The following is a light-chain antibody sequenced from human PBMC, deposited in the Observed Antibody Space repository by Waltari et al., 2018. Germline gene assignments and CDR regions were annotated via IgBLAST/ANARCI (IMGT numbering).Light chain of an antibody. J-gene: IGKJ2*01. CDR2: GAS. V-gene: IGKV3-20*01. CDR3: QHYGSSPYT. CDR1: QILNNNY. Sequence: DTVLTQSPGPLSLSTGESASLSGRSSQILNNNYLAWYHQKPGQAPALLIHGASRRATGVPERFSGSGSGTDFTLIISRLEVEDSAVYYCQHYGSSPYTFGRGTKLEIK.